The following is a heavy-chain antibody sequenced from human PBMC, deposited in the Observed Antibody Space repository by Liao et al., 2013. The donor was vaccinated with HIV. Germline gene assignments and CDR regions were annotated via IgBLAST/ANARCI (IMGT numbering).Heavy chain of an antibody. D-gene: IGHD5-24*01. Sequence: QVQLQESGPGLVKPSQTLSLICTVSGGSISSGSYYWSWIRQPAGKGLEWIGRIYTSGSTNYNPSSKSRVTISVDTSKNQFSLKLSSVTAADTAVYYCATDRDDYLDYWGRRNPSVTVSS. V-gene: IGHV4-61*02. CDR2: IYTSGST. J-gene: IGHJ4*01. CDR1: GGSISSGSYY. CDR3: ATDRDDYLDY.